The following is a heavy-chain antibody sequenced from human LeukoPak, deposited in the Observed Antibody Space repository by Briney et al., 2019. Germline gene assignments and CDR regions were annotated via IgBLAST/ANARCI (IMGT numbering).Heavy chain of an antibody. D-gene: IGHD2-15*01. V-gene: IGHV1-8*01. CDR3: ARGLGSWPYYYYYGMDV. CDR2: MNPNSGYT. J-gene: IGHJ6*02. Sequence: ASVKVSCKASGYTFTSYDINWVRQATGQGLEWMGWMNPNSGYTGYAQKFQGRVTMTRNTSISTAYMELSSLRSEDTAVYYCARGLGSWPYYYYYGMDVWGQGTTVTVSS. CDR1: GYTFTSYD.